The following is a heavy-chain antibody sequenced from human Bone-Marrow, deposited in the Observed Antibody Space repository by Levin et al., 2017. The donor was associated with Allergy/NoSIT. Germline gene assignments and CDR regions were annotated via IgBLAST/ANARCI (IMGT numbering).Heavy chain of an antibody. CDR3: ARRSGYSGYDTGDDY. V-gene: IGHV1-18*01. D-gene: IGHD5-12*01. J-gene: IGHJ4*02. CDR1: GYTFTSYG. CDR2: ISAYNGNT. Sequence: ASVKVSCKASGYTFTSYGISWVRQAPGQGLEWMGWISAYNGNTNYAQKLQGRVTMTTDTSTSTAYMELRSLRSDDTAVYYCARRSGYSGYDTGDDYWGQGTLVTVSS.